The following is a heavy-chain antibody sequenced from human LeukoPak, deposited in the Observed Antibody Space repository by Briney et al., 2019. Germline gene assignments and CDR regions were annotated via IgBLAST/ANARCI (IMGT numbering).Heavy chain of an antibody. D-gene: IGHD5-24*01. J-gene: IGHJ3*02. CDR2: IFYSGST. Sequence: PSETLSLTCTVSSGSISTSNYYWGWVRQPPGKALEWIGNIFYSGSTYYSPSLKSRVTISLDTSRNQFSLKLNSVTAADTAVYYCARVRDGNNLFHDAFDIWGQGTMVTVSS. CDR1: SGSISTSNYY. V-gene: IGHV4-39*07. CDR3: ARVRDGNNLFHDAFDI.